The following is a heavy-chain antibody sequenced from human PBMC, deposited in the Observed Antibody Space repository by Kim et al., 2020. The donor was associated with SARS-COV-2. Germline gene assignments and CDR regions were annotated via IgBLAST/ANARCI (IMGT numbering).Heavy chain of an antibody. CDR3: ARDHWYYDSSGYYDN. CDR2: ISSSSSYI. Sequence: GGSLRLSCAASGFTFSSYSMNWVRQAPGKGLEWVSSISSSSSYIYYADSVKGRFTISRDNAKNSLYLQMNSLRAEDTAVYYCARDHWYYDSSGYYDNWGQGTLVTVSS. D-gene: IGHD3-22*01. V-gene: IGHV3-21*01. CDR1: GFTFSSYS. J-gene: IGHJ4*02.